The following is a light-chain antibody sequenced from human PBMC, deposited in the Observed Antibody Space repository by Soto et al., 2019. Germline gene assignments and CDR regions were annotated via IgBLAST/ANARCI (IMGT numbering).Light chain of an antibody. CDR2: AAS. CDR3: QQSYSTPKYT. V-gene: IGKV1-39*01. J-gene: IGKJ2*01. Sequence: DIQMTQSPSSLSASVGDRVTITCRASQSISSYLNWYQQKPGKAPKLLIYAASSFQSGVPSRFSGSGFGTDFTLTISSLQPEDFATYYGQQSYSTPKYTCRQGTKLEIK. CDR1: QSISSY.